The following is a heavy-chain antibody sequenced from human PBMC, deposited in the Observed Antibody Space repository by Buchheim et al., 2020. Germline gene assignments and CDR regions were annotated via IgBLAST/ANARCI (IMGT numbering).Heavy chain of an antibody. D-gene: IGHD3-22*01. CDR2: INPNSGGT. CDR3: ARRGPPSNYYDSSDRGGHWYFDL. J-gene: IGHJ2*01. Sequence: QVQLVQSGAEVKKPGASVKVSCKASGYTFSGYYMHWVRQAPGQGLEWMGWINPNSGGTNYAQKFQGWVTMNRDTSISTAYMELSRLRSDDTAVYYCARRGPPSNYYDSSDRGGHWYFDLWGRGTLVTVSS. V-gene: IGHV1-2*04. CDR1: GYTFSGYY.